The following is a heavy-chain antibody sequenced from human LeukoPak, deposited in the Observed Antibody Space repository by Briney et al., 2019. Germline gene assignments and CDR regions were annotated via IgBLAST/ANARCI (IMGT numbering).Heavy chain of an antibody. J-gene: IGHJ5*02. Sequence: ASVKVSCKPSGYTFTDYFIHWVRQAPGQGLEWMGIINPSGGSTSYAQKFQGRVTMTRDTSTSTVYMELSSLRSEDTAVYYCAKAGTYCGGDCYDDNWFDPWGQGTLVTVSS. CDR2: INPSGGST. V-gene: IGHV1-46*01. CDR3: AKAGTYCGGDCYDDNWFDP. D-gene: IGHD2-21*02. CDR1: GYTFTDYF.